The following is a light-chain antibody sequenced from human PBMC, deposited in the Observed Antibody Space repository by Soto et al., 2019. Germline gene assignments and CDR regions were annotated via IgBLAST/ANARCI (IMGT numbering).Light chain of an antibody. J-gene: IGKJ1*01. V-gene: IGKV1-5*03. Sequence: DIQMTQSPSTLSACVGDRVTITCRASQSISGWLAWYQQRPGKAPKLLIYKASSLESGVPSMFSGSGSGTEFTLTISSLQPDDFATYYCQQYNSYSRTFGQGTKVDIK. CDR2: KAS. CDR3: QQYNSYSRT. CDR1: QSISGW.